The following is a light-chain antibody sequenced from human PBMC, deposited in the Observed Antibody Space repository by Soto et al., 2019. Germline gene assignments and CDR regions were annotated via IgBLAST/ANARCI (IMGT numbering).Light chain of an antibody. CDR2: DAS. J-gene: IGKJ2*01. V-gene: IGKV3-11*01. Sequence: EIVLTQSPVTLSLSPGERATLSCRASQSVSSYLAWYQQKPGQAPRLLIYDASNRATGIPARFSGSGSGTDFTLTISSLEPEDFAVDYCQQRSNWPPKYTFGQGTKLEIK. CDR1: QSVSSY. CDR3: QQRSNWPPKYT.